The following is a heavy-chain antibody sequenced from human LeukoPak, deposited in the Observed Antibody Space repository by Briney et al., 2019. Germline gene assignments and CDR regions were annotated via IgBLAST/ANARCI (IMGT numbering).Heavy chain of an antibody. Sequence: GGSLRLSCAASGFSFSSYWMTWVRQVPGKGLEWVANIKPDGSKKSYVDSVKGRFTISRDNAKNSLYLHMNSLRVEDTAVYYCLSQPAVLDLDCWGQGILVTVSS. J-gene: IGHJ4*02. CDR2: IKPDGSKK. D-gene: IGHD2-2*01. CDR1: GFSFSSYW. V-gene: IGHV3-7*01. CDR3: LSQPAVLDLDC.